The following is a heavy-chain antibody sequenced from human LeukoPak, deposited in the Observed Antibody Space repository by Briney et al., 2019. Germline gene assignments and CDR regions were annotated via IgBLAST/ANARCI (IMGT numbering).Heavy chain of an antibody. V-gene: IGHV4-39*07. Sequence: SETLSLTCTVSGGSISSGSYYWGWIRQPPGKGLEWIGSIYYSGSTYYNPSLKSRVTISVDTSKNQFSLKLSSVTAADTAVYYCAREELRFLEPTAIDYWGQGTLVTVSS. CDR1: GGSISSGSYY. CDR2: IYYSGST. CDR3: AREELRFLEPTAIDY. D-gene: IGHD3-3*01. J-gene: IGHJ4*02.